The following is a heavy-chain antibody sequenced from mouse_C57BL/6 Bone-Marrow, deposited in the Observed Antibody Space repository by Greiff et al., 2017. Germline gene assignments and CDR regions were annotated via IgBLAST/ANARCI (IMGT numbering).Heavy chain of an antibody. Sequence: DVMLVESGGGLVKPGGSLKLSCAASGFTFSDYGMHWVRQAPEKGLEWVAYISSGSSTIYYADTVKGRFTISRDNAKNTLFLQMTSLRSEDTAMYYCASAEGGAMDYWGQGTSVTVSS. J-gene: IGHJ4*01. V-gene: IGHV5-17*01. CDR2: ISSGSSTI. CDR3: ASAEGGAMDY. CDR1: GFTFSDYG.